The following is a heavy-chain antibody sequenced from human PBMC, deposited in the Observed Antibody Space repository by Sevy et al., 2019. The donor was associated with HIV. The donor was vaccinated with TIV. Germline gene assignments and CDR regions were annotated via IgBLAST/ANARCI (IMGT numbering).Heavy chain of an antibody. Sequence: GGSLRLSCAVSGFTLRSYEMNWVRQAPGKGLEWVSFISTSGTTIYYADSVKGRFTISRDNGKNSLYLQMDSLGAEDTALYYCARGAGIVVVPAAIWFDSWGQGTLVTVSS. CDR2: ISTSGTTI. D-gene: IGHD2-2*01. J-gene: IGHJ5*01. CDR1: GFTLRSYE. V-gene: IGHV3-48*03. CDR3: ARGAGIVVVPAAIWFDS.